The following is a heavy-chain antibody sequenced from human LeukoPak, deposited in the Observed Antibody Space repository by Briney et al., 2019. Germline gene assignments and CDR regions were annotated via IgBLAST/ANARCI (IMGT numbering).Heavy chain of an antibody. CDR2: TYTGGNS. CDR1: GFTFSISH. D-gene: IGHD3-22*01. Sequence: GWSLRFSCAASGFTFSISHMVWGRQSPGKGLEWVSVTYTGGNSYYADSVKGRFIISRDISKNTLYLQMNSLRAEDSALYYCARGGRGSAAVVAPRSFDIWGQGTMVTVSS. J-gene: IGHJ3*02. V-gene: IGHV3-53*01. CDR3: ARGGRGSAAVVAPRSFDI.